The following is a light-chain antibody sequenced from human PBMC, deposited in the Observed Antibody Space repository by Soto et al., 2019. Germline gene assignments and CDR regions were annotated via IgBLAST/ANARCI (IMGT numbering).Light chain of an antibody. CDR1: SSNIGSNY. CDR3: AAWDDSLSGVV. V-gene: IGLV1-47*01. Sequence: QSVLTQPPSASGTPGQRVTISCSGSSSNIGSNYVFWYQHLPVTAPKLLIYRNNQRPSGVPDRFSGSKSGTSASLAISGLRSEDETDYYCAAWDDSLSGVVFGGGTQLTVL. J-gene: IGLJ2*01. CDR2: RNN.